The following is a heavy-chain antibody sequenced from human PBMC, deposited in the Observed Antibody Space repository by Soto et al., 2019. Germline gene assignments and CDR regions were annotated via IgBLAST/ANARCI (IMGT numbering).Heavy chain of an antibody. V-gene: IGHV1-69*06. D-gene: IGHD3-22*01. J-gene: IGHJ4*02. Sequence: QVQLVQSGAEVRKPGSSVKVSCKASGGTFSRHAISWGRQAPGQGLEWMGGIIPIFGTANHAQKFQGRVTIIADKSTSTVYMELSSLRSEDTDMYYCARGWGYDSNDYYYAYWGQGTLVIGSS. CDR2: IIPIFGTA. CDR1: GGTFSRHA. CDR3: ARGWGYDSNDYYYAY.